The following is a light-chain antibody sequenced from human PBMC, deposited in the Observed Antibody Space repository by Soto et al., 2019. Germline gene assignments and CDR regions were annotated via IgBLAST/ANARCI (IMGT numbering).Light chain of an antibody. J-gene: IGLJ2*01. Sequence: QLVLTQSPSASASLGASVKLTCTLSSGHSSYVIAWHQQQPEEGPRYLMKLNSDGSHTKGDGIPDRFSGSSSGAERYLTISSLQSEDEADSYCQTWGTGIVVFGGGTKVTVL. CDR3: QTWGTGIVV. CDR1: SGHSSYV. V-gene: IGLV4-69*01. CDR2: LNSDGSH.